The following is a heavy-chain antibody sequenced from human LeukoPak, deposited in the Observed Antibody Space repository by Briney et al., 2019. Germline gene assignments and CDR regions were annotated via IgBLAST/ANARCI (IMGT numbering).Heavy chain of an antibody. CDR2: IYYSGST. V-gene: IGHV4-39*07. J-gene: IGHJ4*02. CDR1: GGSISSSSYY. Sequence: SETLSLTCTVSGGSISSSSYYWGWIRQPPGKGLEWIGSIYYSGSTYYNPSLKSRVTISVDTSKNQFSLKLSSVTAADTAVYYCARRGPFLDTYSSSWDDYYFDYWGQGTLVTVSS. CDR3: ARRGPFLDTYSSSWDDYYFDY. D-gene: IGHD6-13*01.